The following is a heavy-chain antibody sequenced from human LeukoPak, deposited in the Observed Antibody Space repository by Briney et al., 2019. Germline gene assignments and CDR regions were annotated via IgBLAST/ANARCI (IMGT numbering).Heavy chain of an antibody. V-gene: IGHV1-18*01. J-gene: IGHJ5*02. Sequence: ASVKVSCKASGYTLSSYAINWVRQAPGQGLEWMGWISGYNGHTNYARKFQGRVTMTTDTSTTTAYMELRSLRSDDTAVYYCASVLVVAGTRGWFDRWGQGTLVTVSS. CDR3: ASVLVVAGTRGWFDR. CDR2: ISGYNGHT. D-gene: IGHD6-19*01. CDR1: GYTLSSYA.